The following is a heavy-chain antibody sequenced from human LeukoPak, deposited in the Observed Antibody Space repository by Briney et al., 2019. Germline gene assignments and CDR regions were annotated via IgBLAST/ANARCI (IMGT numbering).Heavy chain of an antibody. V-gene: IGHV3-30*18. Sequence: GGSLRLSCAASGFAFRNYGMHWVRQAPGKGLEWVALISYDGSTDYYSDSVKGRFTISRDSPKNTLYLEMNSLRTENTAVYYCAKRYCTNAVCHIDYWGQGTLVTVSS. CDR2: ISYDGSTD. J-gene: IGHJ4*02. CDR3: AKRYCTNAVCHIDY. CDR1: GFAFRNYG. D-gene: IGHD2-8*01.